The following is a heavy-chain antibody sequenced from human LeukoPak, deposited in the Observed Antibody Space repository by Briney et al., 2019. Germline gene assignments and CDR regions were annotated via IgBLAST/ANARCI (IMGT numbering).Heavy chain of an antibody. V-gene: IGHV3-48*03. CDR3: AKAPNPQGDLDF. CDR2: ISSSGHIT. J-gene: IGHJ4*02. Sequence: GGSLRLSCSGSGFSYGNFQMNWVGQVPGTGLEWLAYISSSGHITYYADSVKGRFAVSRDNAKNSVSLEMGSLRAVDTGIYFFAKAPNPQGDLDFWGQGTHVIVSS. D-gene: IGHD3/OR15-3a*01. CDR1: GFSYGNFQ.